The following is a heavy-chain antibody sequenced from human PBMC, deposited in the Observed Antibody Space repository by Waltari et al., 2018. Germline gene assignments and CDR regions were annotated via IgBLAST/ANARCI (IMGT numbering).Heavy chain of an antibody. D-gene: IGHD2-21*02. CDR3: IRRNYGGDSDMTD. J-gene: IGHJ4*02. CDR2: IRSKAENYAT. V-gene: IGHV3-73*02. CDR1: GFMFSSAD. Sequence: EVQLVESGGDLVQPGGSLKLSCAASGFMFSSADMHWARKASGKGLEWIGRIRSKAENYATAYAASVRGRFTLSRDDSKNTAYLQMNSLETEDTALYYCIRRNYGGDSDMTDWGQGTLVTVSS.